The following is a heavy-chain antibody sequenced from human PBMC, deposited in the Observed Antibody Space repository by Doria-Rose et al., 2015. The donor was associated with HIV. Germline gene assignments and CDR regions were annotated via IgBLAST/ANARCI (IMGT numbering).Heavy chain of an antibody. J-gene: IGHJ4*02. CDR3: ARIKSSRWYHKYYFDF. Sequence: QESGPVLVKPTETLTLTCTVFGVSLSSPGMGVSWIRQQPGKALEWLSNMSSDDERSYKTSLKSRLTISRGTSKSQVVLTMTDMDPVDTATYYCARIKSSRWYHKYYFDFWGQGTLVIVSA. CDR1: GVSLSSPGMG. CDR2: MSSDDER. D-gene: IGHD6-13*01. V-gene: IGHV2-26*01.